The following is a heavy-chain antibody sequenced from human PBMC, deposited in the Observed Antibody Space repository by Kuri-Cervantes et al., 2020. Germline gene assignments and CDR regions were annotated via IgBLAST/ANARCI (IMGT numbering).Heavy chain of an antibody. D-gene: IGHD6-19*01. J-gene: IGHJ4*02. V-gene: IGHV3-7*01. CDR3: GRGFWGASGWFDY. CDR2: IKEDGSDK. Sequence: GESLKISCAASGFIFSNYWMTWVRQAPGKGLEWVANIKEDGSDKYYVGSVRGRFTISRDNAKTSLVLQMNSLRAEDTAVYYCGRGFWGASGWFDYWGQGTLVTVSS. CDR1: GFIFSNYW.